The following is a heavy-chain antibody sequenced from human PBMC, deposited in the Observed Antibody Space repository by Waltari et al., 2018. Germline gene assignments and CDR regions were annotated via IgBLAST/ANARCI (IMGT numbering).Heavy chain of an antibody. V-gene: IGHV3-66*01. Sequence: LDSGGGWVRPGGSLRLPWQASGSTAASTPMSWVRQAPGQGLEWVSVIYPAGSTYHADSVLGRFTISRDVSQNTMYLEMNRLRAEDTAVYFCARGDGGSGLGASDIWGQGTMVTVSS. CDR3: ARGDGGSGLGASDI. CDR1: GSTAASTP. D-gene: IGHD3-3*01. CDR2: IYPAGST. J-gene: IGHJ3*02.